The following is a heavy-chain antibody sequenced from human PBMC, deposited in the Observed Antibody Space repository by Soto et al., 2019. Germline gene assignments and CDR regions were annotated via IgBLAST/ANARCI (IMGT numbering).Heavy chain of an antibody. CDR3: ASALRGPEGFDP. CDR1: GGSISSGDYY. V-gene: IGHV4-30-4*01. J-gene: IGHJ5*02. CDR2: IYYSGST. Sequence: SETLSLTCTVSGGSISSGDYYWSWIRQPPGKGLEWIGYIYYSGSTYYNPSLKSRVTISVDTSKNQFSLKLSSVTAADTAVYYCASALRGPEGFDPWGQGTLVTVSS.